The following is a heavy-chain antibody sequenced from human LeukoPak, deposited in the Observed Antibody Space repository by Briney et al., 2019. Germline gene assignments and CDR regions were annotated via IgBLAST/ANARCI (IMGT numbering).Heavy chain of an antibody. J-gene: IGHJ4*02. CDR1: GGSISSSSAY. D-gene: IGHD5-18*01. CDR3: VSPRRFSYGYFDY. CDR2: IYYSKNT. V-gene: IGHV4-39*01. Sequence: PSGTLSLTCGVSGGSISSSSAYWGWIRQPPGKGLEWIGSIYYSKNTYYNPSLKSRVTISADTSKNQFSLTLGSVSATDTAVYYCVSPRRFSYGYFDYWGQGTLVTVSS.